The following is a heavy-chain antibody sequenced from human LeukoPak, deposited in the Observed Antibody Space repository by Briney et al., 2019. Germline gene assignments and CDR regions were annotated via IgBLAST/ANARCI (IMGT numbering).Heavy chain of an antibody. CDR1: GFTFNSYA. J-gene: IGHJ4*02. V-gene: IGHV3-23*01. CDR2: ISGSGGST. Sequence: GSLRLSCAASGFTFNSYAMSWVRQAPGKGLEWVSAISGSGGSTYYADSVKGRFTISRDNSKNTLYLQMNSLRAEDTAVYYCAKAGRGIAAAPGGYWGQGTLVTVSS. CDR3: AKAGRGIAAAPGGY. D-gene: IGHD6-13*01.